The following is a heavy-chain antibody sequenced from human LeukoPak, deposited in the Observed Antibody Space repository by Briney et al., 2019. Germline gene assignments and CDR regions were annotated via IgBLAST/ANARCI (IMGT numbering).Heavy chain of an antibody. D-gene: IGHD6-13*01. CDR1: GGSISSGGYY. V-gene: IGHV4-31*03. J-gene: IGHJ6*02. CDR2: IYYSGST. Sequence: SQTLSLTCTVSGGSISSGGYYWSWIRQHPGKGLEWIGYIYYSGSTYYNPSLKSRVTISVDTSKNQFSLKLSSVTAADTAVYYYARDGSSSIFRSFGMDVWGQGTTVTVSS. CDR3: ARDGSSSIFRSFGMDV.